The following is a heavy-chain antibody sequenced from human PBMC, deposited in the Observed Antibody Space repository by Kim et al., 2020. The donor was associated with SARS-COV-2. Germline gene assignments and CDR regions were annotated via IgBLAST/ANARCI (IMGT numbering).Heavy chain of an antibody. D-gene: IGHD3-9*01. CDR1: GYTFTSYG. CDR3: ARIPGYYDILTGYRYYGMDV. J-gene: IGHJ6*02. CDR2: ISAYNGNT. Sequence: ASVKVSCKASGYTFTSYGISWVRQAPGQGLEWMGWISAYNGNTNYAQKLQGRVTMTTDTSTSTAYMELRSLRSDDTAVYYCARIPGYYDILTGYRYYGMDVWGQGTTVTVSS. V-gene: IGHV1-18*04.